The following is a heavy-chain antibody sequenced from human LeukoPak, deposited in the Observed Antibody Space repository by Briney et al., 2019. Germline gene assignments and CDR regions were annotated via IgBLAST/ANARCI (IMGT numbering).Heavy chain of an antibody. Sequence: SSETLSLTCTVSGYSISSGYYWGWIRQPPGQGLEWIGSIYHSGSTYYNPSLKSRVTISVDTSKNQFSLKLSSVTAADTAVYYCARDEGSWYDNWFDPWGQGTLVTVSS. CDR2: IYHSGST. CDR3: ARDEGSWYDNWFDP. D-gene: IGHD6-13*01. CDR1: GYSISSGYY. V-gene: IGHV4-38-2*02. J-gene: IGHJ5*02.